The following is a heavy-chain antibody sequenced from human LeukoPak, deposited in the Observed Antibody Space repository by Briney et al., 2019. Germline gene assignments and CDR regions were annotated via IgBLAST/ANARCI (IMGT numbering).Heavy chain of an antibody. V-gene: IGHV3-30*04. CDR2: ISYDGSNE. D-gene: IGHD4/OR15-4a*01. J-gene: IGHJ4*02. Sequence: GGSLRLSCAASGFTFSSYVMRWVRQAPGKGLEWVAIISYDGSNEYYADSVKGRFTISRDNSKNTLYLQMNSLRAEDTAVYYCARRAGAYSHPYDYWGQGTLVTVSS. CDR3: ARRAGAYSHPYDY. CDR1: GFTFSSYV.